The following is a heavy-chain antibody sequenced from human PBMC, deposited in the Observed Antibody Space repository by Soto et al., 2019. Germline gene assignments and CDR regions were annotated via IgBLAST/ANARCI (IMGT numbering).Heavy chain of an antibody. V-gene: IGHV5-10-1*01. CDR1: GYKFTSYW. CDR2: IDPSDSST. D-gene: IGHD2-21*01. Sequence: GESLKISCKGSGYKFTSYWITWVRQMPGKGLEWMGRIDPSDSSTNYSPSFQGHVTISADKSITTAYLQWSSLGASDTAMYYCARHASVKYYLDTGDSYRNWFGPWGQGTLVTVSS. J-gene: IGHJ5*02. CDR3: ARHASVKYYLDTGDSYRNWFGP.